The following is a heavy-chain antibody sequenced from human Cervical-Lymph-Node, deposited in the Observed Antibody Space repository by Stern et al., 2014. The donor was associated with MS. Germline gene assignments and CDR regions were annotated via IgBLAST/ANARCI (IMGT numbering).Heavy chain of an antibody. D-gene: IGHD3-16*01. CDR2: IFHSGRD. Sequence: QVQLQESGPGLVKPSGTLSLTCAVSGDSFSSHNWWNWVRPTPGRGLGWIGAIFHSGRDNYTPSVKGRVTLSVDKSKNQLSLNLTCVTAADSAVYYCASQVGELGQGSKYDYYGLDVWGPGTTVTVSS. CDR3: ASQVGELGQGSKYDYYGLDV. J-gene: IGHJ6*02. V-gene: IGHV4-4*02. CDR1: GDSFSSHNW.